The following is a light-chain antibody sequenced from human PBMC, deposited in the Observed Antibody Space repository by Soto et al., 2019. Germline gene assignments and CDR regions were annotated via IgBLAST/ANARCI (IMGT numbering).Light chain of an antibody. CDR3: SSYTSSSTYV. J-gene: IGLJ1*01. Sequence: QSALTQPASVSGSPGQSITISCTGTSSDVGGYNYVSWYQQHSGKAPKFMIYEVSNRPSGVSNRFSGSKSGNTASLTISGLQAEDEADYYCSSYTSSSTYVFGTGTMVTVL. V-gene: IGLV2-14*01. CDR2: EVS. CDR1: SSDVGGYNY.